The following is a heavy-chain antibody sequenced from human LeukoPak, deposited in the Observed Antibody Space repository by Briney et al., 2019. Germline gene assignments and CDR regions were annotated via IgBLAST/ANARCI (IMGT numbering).Heavy chain of an antibody. J-gene: IGHJ3*02. D-gene: IGHD2-2*01. Sequence: GASVKVSCKASGYPFTAFYVHWVRQAPGQGLEWMGWINPDSGDANYAQKFQSRVTLTRDTSITTAYMDLINLRSDDTAVYFCARTVVVVPSAILGGRGLDIWGQGTVVIISS. CDR2: INPDSGDA. V-gene: IGHV1-2*02. CDR3: ARTVVVVPSAILGGRGLDI. CDR1: GYPFTAFY.